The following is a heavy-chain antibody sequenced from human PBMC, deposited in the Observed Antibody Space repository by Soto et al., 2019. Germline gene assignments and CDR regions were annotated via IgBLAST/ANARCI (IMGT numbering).Heavy chain of an antibody. CDR3: TSMRSGISRFGY. V-gene: IGHV3-15*01. J-gene: IGHJ4*02. Sequence: GGSLRLSCAASGFTFSNAWMSWVRQAPGNGLEWVGRIKSKTDGGTTDYAAPVKGRFTISRDDSKNTLYLQMNSLKTEDTAVYYCTSMRSGISRFGYWGQGTLVTVSS. D-gene: IGHD3-10*01. CDR2: IKSKTDGGTT. CDR1: GFTFSNAW.